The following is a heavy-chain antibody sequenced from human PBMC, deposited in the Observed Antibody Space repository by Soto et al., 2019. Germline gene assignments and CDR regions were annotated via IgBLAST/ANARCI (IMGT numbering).Heavy chain of an antibody. Sequence: GSLRLSCAASGFSFSISPMHWVRQAPGKGPEWVALISYDGTNKFYADSVKGRFTISRDNSKSTLYLQVDSLRPEDAAVYYCARDPKASGGQHWAFNYFDSWGQGTLVTVSS. CDR2: ISYDGTNK. D-gene: IGHD7-27*01. CDR3: ARDPKASGGQHWAFNYFDS. J-gene: IGHJ4*02. V-gene: IGHV3-30-3*01. CDR1: GFSFSISP.